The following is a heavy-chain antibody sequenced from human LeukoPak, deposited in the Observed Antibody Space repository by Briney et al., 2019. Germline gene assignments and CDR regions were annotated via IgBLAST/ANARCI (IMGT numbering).Heavy chain of an antibody. Sequence: SETLSLTCSVSGGSIGTFHWHWIRQPPGKGLEWIGYIFTTEVTNYSPSLKSRVTISVDTSKNQFSLRLSSVTAADTAVYYCARSDGIVGEEAWFDPWGQGTLDTVSS. D-gene: IGHD1-26*01. CDR3: ARSDGIVGEEAWFDP. V-gene: IGHV4-4*09. J-gene: IGHJ5*02. CDR1: GGSIGTFH. CDR2: IFTTEVT.